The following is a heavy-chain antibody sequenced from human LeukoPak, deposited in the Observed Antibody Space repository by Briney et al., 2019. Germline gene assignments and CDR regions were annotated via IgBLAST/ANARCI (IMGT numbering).Heavy chain of an antibody. D-gene: IGHD1-1*01. CDR2: INTYNRNT. CDR3: ARVLVDNFGHYYYYMDV. Sequence: GASVKVSCKASGYTFTRFGISWVRQAPGQGLEWMGCINTYNRNTYYAQKFQDRVTMTTDISTSTAYMELRGLRSDDSAVYYCARVLVDNFGHYYYYMDVWGKGTTVTVSS. V-gene: IGHV1-18*01. CDR1: GYTFTRFG. J-gene: IGHJ6*03.